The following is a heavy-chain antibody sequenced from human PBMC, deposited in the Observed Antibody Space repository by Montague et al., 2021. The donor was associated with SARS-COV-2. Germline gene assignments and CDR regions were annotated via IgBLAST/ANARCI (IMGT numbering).Heavy chain of an antibody. V-gene: IGHV3-7*04. CDR3: ARGKRSAGAMDV. CDR1: GFTFNTYW. J-gene: IGHJ6*02. CDR2: INQDGSEE. Sequence: SLRLSCAASGFTFNTYWMNWVRQAPGKGLEWVANINQDGSEEYYVGSVKGRFTISRDNAKISLDLQMNSLRVDDTAVYYCARGKRSAGAMDVWGQGTPVTVFS. D-gene: IGHD3-10*01.